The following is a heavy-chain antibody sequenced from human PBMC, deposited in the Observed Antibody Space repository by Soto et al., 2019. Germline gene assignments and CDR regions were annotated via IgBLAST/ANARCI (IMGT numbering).Heavy chain of an antibody. Sequence: QVQLQESGPGLVKPSGTLSLTCAVSGGSISSSNWWSWVRQPPGKGLEWIGEIYHSGSTNYNPSLRRRVTISVDKSKNQFSLKLSSVTAADTAVYYCARVRVVRGLLGPFDYWGQGTLVTVSS. CDR3: ARVRVVRGLLGPFDY. CDR2: IYHSGST. V-gene: IGHV4-4*02. J-gene: IGHJ4*02. CDR1: GGSISSSNW. D-gene: IGHD2-15*01.